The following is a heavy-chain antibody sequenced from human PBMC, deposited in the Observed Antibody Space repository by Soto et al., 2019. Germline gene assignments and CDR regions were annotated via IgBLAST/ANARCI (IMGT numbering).Heavy chain of an antibody. CDR3: ARQVAAAGKIRWFDP. V-gene: IGHV4-39*01. D-gene: IGHD6-13*01. Sequence: QLQLQESGPGLVKPSETLSLTCTVSGGSISSSSYYWGWIRQPPGKGLEWIGSIYYSGSTYYNPSLKSRVTISVDTSKNQFSLKLSSVTAADTAVYYCARQVAAAGKIRWFDPWGQGTLVTVSS. CDR2: IYYSGST. CDR1: GGSISSSSYY. J-gene: IGHJ5*02.